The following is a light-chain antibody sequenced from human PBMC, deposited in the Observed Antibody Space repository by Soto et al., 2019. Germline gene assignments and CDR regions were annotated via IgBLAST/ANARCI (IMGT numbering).Light chain of an antibody. Sequence: QSALTQPPSVSGSPGQSVTISCTGTSSDTGHADRVSWYQQSPGTAPKLMIYEVNNRPSGVPDRFSGSKSGNTASLTISGLQPEDEADYYCTSTSTKYFVILFGGGTKLTVL. J-gene: IGLJ2*01. CDR1: SSDTGHADR. CDR3: TSTSTKYFVIL. CDR2: EVN. V-gene: IGLV2-18*02.